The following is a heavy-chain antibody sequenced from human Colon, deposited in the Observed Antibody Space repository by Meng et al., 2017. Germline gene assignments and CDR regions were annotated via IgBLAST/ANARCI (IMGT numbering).Heavy chain of an antibody. J-gene: IGHJ4*02. Sequence: GGSLRLSCAASGFTFSDFAVHWVRRSPGRGLEWVAVISHDGTYISYTDSVKGRFTISRDSSVNTVFLQMSSLGVEDTAVYYCARKFDYFDYWGQGTLVTVSS. CDR2: ISHDGTYI. CDR3: ARKFDYFDY. V-gene: IGHV3-30*04. CDR1: GFTFSDFA.